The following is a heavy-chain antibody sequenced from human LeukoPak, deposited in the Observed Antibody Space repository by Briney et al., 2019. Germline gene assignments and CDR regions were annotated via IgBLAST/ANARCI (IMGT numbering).Heavy chain of an antibody. Sequence: ASVKVSCKASGCTFSSYAISWVRQAPGQGLEWMGGIIPIFGTANYAQKFQGRVTITADESTSTAYMELSSLRSEDTAVYYCARYYGSGSYYTDYWGQGTLVTVSS. CDR3: ARYYGSGSYYTDY. J-gene: IGHJ4*02. D-gene: IGHD3-10*01. CDR2: IIPIFGTA. V-gene: IGHV1-69*01. CDR1: GCTFSSYA.